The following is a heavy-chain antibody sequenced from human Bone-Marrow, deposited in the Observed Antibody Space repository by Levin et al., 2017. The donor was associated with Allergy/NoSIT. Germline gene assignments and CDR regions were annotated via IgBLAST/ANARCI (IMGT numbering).Heavy chain of an antibody. CDR1: GFTFSGSA. CDR3: TRPKSDYGDYYFDL. J-gene: IGHJ4*02. V-gene: IGHV3-73*01. CDR2: VRSKANNYAT. Sequence: WASVKVSCAASGFTFSGSAIHWVRQASGRGLEWVGRVRSKANNYATAYAASVKGRLAISRDESKNTAYLQMDSLKTEDTAVYYCTRPKSDYGDYYFDLWGQGTLVTVSS. D-gene: IGHD4-17*01.